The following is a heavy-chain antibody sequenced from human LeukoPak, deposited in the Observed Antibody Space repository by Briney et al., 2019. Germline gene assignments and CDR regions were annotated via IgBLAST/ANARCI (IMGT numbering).Heavy chain of an antibody. V-gene: IGHV1-69*13. D-gene: IGHD2-2*01. Sequence: ASVKVSCKASGYTFISYAMNWVRQAPGQGLEWMGWIIPIFGTANYAQKFQGRVTITADESTSTAYMELSSLRSEDTAVYYCARDRQVVVVPAATPGDAFDIWGQGTMVTVSS. CDR2: IIPIFGTA. CDR3: ARDRQVVVVPAATPGDAFDI. CDR1: GYTFISYA. J-gene: IGHJ3*02.